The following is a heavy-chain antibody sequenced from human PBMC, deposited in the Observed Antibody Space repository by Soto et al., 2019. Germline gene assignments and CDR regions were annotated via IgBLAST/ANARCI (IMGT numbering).Heavy chain of an antibody. J-gene: IGHJ5*02. CDR3: ARQITIFGVVIEANWFDP. Sequence: PSKTLSLTCTVSGGSISSYYWSWIRQPPGKGLEWIGYIYYSGSTNYNPSLKSRVTISVDTSKNQFSLKLSSVTAADTAVYYCARQITIFGVVIEANWFDPWGQGTLVTVSS. V-gene: IGHV4-59*08. CDR1: GGSISSYY. CDR2: IYYSGST. D-gene: IGHD3-3*01.